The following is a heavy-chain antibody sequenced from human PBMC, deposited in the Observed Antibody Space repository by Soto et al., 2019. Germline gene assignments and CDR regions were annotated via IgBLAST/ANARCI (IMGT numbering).Heavy chain of an antibody. Sequence: GGSLRLSCVASGFTFSSYTMTWVRQAPGKGLEWVSLIAEDGGTTYNTDSVKGRFTISRDNSKNTLYLQMNSLRAEDTAVYYCAKCRQGGHQGTTDYWGQGTLVTVSS. D-gene: IGHD3-16*01. CDR1: GFTFSSYT. CDR3: AKCRQGGHQGTTDY. V-gene: IGHV3-23*01. J-gene: IGHJ4*02. CDR2: IAEDGGTT.